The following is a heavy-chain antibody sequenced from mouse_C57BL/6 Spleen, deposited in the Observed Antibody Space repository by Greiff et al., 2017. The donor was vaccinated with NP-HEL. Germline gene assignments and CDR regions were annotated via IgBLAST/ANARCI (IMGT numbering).Heavy chain of an antibody. CDR1: GYAFSSYW. CDR3: ARWGGKLVPALYYFDY. Sequence: VQLQQSGAELVKPGASVKISCKASGYAFSSYWMNWVKQRPGKGLEWIGQIYPGDGDTNYNGKFKGKATLTADKSSSTAYMQLSSLTSEDSAVYFCARWGGKLVPALYYFDYWGQGTTLTVSS. V-gene: IGHV1-80*01. D-gene: IGHD1-3*01. CDR2: IYPGDGDT. J-gene: IGHJ2*01.